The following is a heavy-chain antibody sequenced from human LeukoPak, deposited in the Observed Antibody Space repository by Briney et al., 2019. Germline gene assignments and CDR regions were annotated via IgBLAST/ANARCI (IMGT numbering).Heavy chain of an antibody. V-gene: IGHV4-34*01. J-gene: IGHJ6*03. CDR2: INHSGST. CDR1: GGSFSGYY. Sequence: SETLSLTCAVYGGSFSGYYWSWIRQPPGKGLEWIGEINHSGSTNYNPSLKSRVTISVDTSKNQFSLKLSSVTAADTAVYYCARHSYGDYVYPNYYYYYYMDVWGKGTTVTISS. D-gene: IGHD4-17*01. CDR3: ARHSYGDYVYPNYYYYYYMDV.